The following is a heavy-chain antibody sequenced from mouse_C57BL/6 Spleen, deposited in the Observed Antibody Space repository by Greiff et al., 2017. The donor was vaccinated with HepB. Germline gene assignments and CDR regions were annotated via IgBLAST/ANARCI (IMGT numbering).Heavy chain of an antibody. CDR2: ISSGSSTI. CDR1: GFTFSDYG. CDR3: ARYFQYYYAMDY. Sequence: EVNLVESGGGLVKPGGSLKLSCAASGFTFSDYGMHWVRQAPEKGLEWVAYISSGSSTIYYADTVKGRFTISRDNAKNTLFLQMTSLRSEDTAMYYCARYFQYYYAMDYWGQGTSVTVSS. J-gene: IGHJ4*01. V-gene: IGHV5-17*01.